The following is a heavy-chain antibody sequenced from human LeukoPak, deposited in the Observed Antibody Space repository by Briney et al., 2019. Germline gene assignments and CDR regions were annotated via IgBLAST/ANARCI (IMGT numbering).Heavy chain of an antibody. V-gene: IGHV3-7*05. CDR2: IKPDGSEK. D-gene: IGHD4-11*01. Sequence: GGSLRLSCAASGLTFSSNWMSWVRQAPGKGLEWVANIKPDGSEKYYVDSVKGRFTISRDNAKNSLYLQMNSLRAEDTAVYYCARDEDSDYLYPDYWGQGTLVTVSS. CDR3: ARDEDSDYLYPDY. CDR1: GLTFSSNW. J-gene: IGHJ4*02.